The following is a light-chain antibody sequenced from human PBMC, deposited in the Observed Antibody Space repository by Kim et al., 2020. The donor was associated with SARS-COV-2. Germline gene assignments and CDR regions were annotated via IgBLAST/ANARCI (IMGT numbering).Light chain of an antibody. J-gene: IGKJ2*01. CDR3: HQYNSYSPYT. Sequence: DIQMTQSPSTLSASVGDTVTITCRASQSISSWLAWYQQKLGKAPKLLIYDASTLESGVTSRFSGSGSGTEFTLTITSLQPDDFATYYCHQYNSYSPYTFGQGTKLEI. CDR1: QSISSW. CDR2: DAS. V-gene: IGKV1-5*01.